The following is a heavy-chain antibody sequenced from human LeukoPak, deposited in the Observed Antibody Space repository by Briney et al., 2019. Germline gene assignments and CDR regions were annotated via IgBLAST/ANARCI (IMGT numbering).Heavy chain of an antibody. J-gene: IGHJ4*02. CDR1: GGSISSGGYY. D-gene: IGHD6-19*01. CDR3: ATQNPKQWLVRSHFDY. Sequence: SQTLSLTCTVSGGSISSGGYYWSWIRQPPGKGLEWIGYIYHSGSTYYNPSLKSRVTISVDRSKNQFSLKLSSVTAADTAVYYCATQNPKQWLVRSHFDYWGQGTLVTVSS. CDR2: IYHSGST. V-gene: IGHV4-30-2*01.